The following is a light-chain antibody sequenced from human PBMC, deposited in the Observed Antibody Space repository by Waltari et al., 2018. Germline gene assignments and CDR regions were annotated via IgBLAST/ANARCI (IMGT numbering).Light chain of an antibody. V-gene: IGKV3-11*01. CDR3: QQRSSWPLT. CDR1: QNIDIY. Sequence: EIVLTQSPANLSLSPGGRVTLSCMASQNIDIYLALYQQRPGQAPRLLISDASYRATGIPARFSGSGSGTDFTLTISSLEPEDIAIYYCQQRSSWPLTFGGGTKVEFK. J-gene: IGKJ4*01. CDR2: DAS.